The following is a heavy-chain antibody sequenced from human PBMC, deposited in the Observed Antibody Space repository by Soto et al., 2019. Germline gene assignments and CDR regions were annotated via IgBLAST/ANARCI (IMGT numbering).Heavy chain of an antibody. CDR1: GGSISTASYF. CDR3: AREENSVLESAAMRYGMDV. CDR2: IYFSRST. D-gene: IGHD2-2*01. J-gene: IGHJ6*02. V-gene: IGHV4-31*03. Sequence: QVQLQESGPGLVKPSQTLSLTCTVSGGSISTASYFWTWIRQRPGKGLEWIGNIYFSRSTYYNPSLKSRTTFSIDTSKNHLSLMLRSVTATATAVYYCAREENSVLESAAMRYGMDVWGHGTTVSVS.